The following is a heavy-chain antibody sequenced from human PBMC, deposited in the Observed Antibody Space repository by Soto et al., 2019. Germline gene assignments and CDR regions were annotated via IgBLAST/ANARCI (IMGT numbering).Heavy chain of an antibody. CDR2: IYYGGSS. CDR1: GVSISSSSYY. J-gene: IGHJ4*02. CDR3: ARHGSY. V-gene: IGHV4-39*01. Sequence: KPSETLSLTCTVSGVSISSSSYYWGWFRQPPGKGLEWIGTIYYGGSSYSNPSLKSRVTISLDTSKNQFSLTLTSVTAADTAAYYCARHGSYWGQGTLVTVSS.